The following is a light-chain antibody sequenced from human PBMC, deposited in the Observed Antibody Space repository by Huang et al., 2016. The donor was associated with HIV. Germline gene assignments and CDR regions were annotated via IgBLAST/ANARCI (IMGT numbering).Light chain of an antibody. Sequence: EIVMTQSPATLSVSPGERATLSCRASQSVSGNLAWYQQKPGQAPRLRMYGATARATGIPARVSGSGYGTEFTITISSLQSEDFAVYFCQQYNNWPPMYTFGQGTKLEIK. J-gene: IGKJ2*01. V-gene: IGKV3-15*01. CDR3: QQYNNWPPMYT. CDR2: GAT. CDR1: QSVSGN.